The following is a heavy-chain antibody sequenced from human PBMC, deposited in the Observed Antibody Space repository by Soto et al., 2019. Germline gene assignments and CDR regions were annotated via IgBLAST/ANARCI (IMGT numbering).Heavy chain of an antibody. V-gene: IGHV1-69*12. D-gene: IGHD3-16*01. CDR1: GGTFSSYA. CDR2: IIPIFGTA. J-gene: IGHJ4*02. Sequence: QVQLVQSGAAVKKPGSSVNVSCKASGGTFSSYAIDWVRQAPGQGLEWMGGIIPIFGTADYAQKFQGRVTITADESTSTAYMELSSLRSEDTAVYYCARGQTGGGWGYYFDYWGQGTLVTVSS. CDR3: ARGQTGGGWGYYFDY.